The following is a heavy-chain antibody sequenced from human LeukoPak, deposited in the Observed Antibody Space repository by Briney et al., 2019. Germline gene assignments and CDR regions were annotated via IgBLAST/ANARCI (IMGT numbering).Heavy chain of an antibody. Sequence: GASVKVSCKASGYTFTGYYMHWARQAPGQGLEWMGWINPNSGGTNYAQKFQGRVTMTRDTSISTAYMELSRLRSDDTAVYYCARVYSSSPDYYMDVWGKGTTVTVSS. CDR1: GYTFTGYY. V-gene: IGHV1-2*02. CDR2: INPNSGGT. CDR3: ARVYSSSPDYYMDV. D-gene: IGHD6-6*01. J-gene: IGHJ6*03.